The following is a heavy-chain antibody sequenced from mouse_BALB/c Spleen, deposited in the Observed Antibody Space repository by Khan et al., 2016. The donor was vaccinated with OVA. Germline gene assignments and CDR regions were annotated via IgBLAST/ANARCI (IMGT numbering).Heavy chain of an antibody. J-gene: IGHJ3*01. V-gene: IGHV2-2*02. Sequence: QVQLKQSGPGLVQPSQSLSITCTVSGFSLNNYSVHWVRQSPGKGLEWLGVIWSAGSTDYYAAFISRLTISKDNSRSQVFFKMNSLQPNDTAIYYCARRGYDYGRGALFAYWGQGTPVTVSA. CDR1: GFSLNNYS. CDR2: IWSAGST. D-gene: IGHD2-4*01. CDR3: ARRGYDYGRGALFAY.